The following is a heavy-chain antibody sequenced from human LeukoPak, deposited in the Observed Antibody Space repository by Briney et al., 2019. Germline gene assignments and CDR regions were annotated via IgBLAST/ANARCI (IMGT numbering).Heavy chain of an antibody. V-gene: IGHV1-18*01. CDR2: ITAYNGNT. CDR3: ATYSSSWYRIYYFDY. CDR1: GYTFSSYG. D-gene: IGHD6-13*01. Sequence: ASVKVSCKPSGYTFSSYGVTWVRQAPGQGLEWMGWITAYNGNTNYAQKLQGRVTMTEDTSTDTAYMELSSLRSEDTAVYYCATYSSSWYRIYYFDYWGQGTLVTVSS. J-gene: IGHJ4*02.